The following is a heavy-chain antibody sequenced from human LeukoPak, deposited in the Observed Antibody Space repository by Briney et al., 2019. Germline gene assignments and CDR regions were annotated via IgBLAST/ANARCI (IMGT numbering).Heavy chain of an antibody. J-gene: IGHJ4*02. CDR3: ARGSDYDSSGYYFY. D-gene: IGHD3-22*01. V-gene: IGHV3-48*04. CDR2: ISSSSSTI. Sequence: PGGSLRLSCAASGFTFSSYSMNWVRQAPGKGLEWVSYISSSSSTIYYADSVKGRFTISRDNAKNSLYLQMNSLRAEDTAAYYCARGSDYDSSGYYFYWGQGTLVTVSS. CDR1: GFTFSSYS.